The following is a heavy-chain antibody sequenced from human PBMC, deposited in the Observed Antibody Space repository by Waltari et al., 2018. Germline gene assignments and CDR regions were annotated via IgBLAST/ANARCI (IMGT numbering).Heavy chain of an antibody. J-gene: IGHJ4*02. D-gene: IGHD3-10*01. V-gene: IGHV1-18*01. CDR2: INGDTGNT. CDR3: VRGAGSPNFHY. CDR1: GYTFTAYG. Sequence: QVQLVQSGPEVKKPGASVKVSCKASGYTFTAYGFSWVRQAPGQGLEWMGWINGDTGNTNYAQKFQGRVTMTTDTSTSTVYMELRSLISDDTAVYYCVRGAGSPNFHYWGQGTLVTVSS.